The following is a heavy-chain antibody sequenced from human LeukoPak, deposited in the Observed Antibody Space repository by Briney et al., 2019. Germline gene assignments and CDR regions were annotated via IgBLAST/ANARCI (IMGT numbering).Heavy chain of an antibody. CDR1: GFTFSSYG. CDR2: IRYDGSNK. J-gene: IGHJ6*03. V-gene: IGHV3-30*02. D-gene: IGHD2-2*01. Sequence: GGSLRLSCAASGFTFSSYGMHWVRQAPGKGLEWVAFIRYDGSNKYYADSVKGRFTISRDNSKNTLYLQMNSLRAEDTAVYYCAKETLPAAHRVYYYYYMDVWGKGTTVTVSS. CDR3: AKETLPAAHRVYYYYYMDV.